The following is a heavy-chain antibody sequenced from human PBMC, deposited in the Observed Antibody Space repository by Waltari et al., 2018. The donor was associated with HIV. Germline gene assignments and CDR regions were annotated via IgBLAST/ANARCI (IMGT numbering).Heavy chain of an antibody. D-gene: IGHD2-8*01. J-gene: IGHJ6*02. CDR3: VRGGGTWLYDMYYYQGMDV. CDR1: GFTFTNYG. CDR2: GSAYDGNR. V-gene: IGHV1-18*04. Sequence: VQLVQPGPEMKKIGASVKISCRASGFTFTNYGISWVRRAPGRGLEWMGWGSAYDGNRKVAKKFKDRVTLTTEASTNTAYLELRSLSPDDTALYHCVRGGGTWLYDMYYYQGMDVWGQGTTVTVS.